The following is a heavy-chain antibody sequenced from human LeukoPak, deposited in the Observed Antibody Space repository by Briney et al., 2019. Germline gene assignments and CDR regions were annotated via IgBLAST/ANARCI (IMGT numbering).Heavy chain of an antibody. CDR2: ISSSGSTI. Sequence: GGSLRLSCAASGFTFSSYSMNWVRQAPGKGLEWVSYISSSGSTIYYADSVKGRFTISRDNAKNSLYLQMNSLRAEDTAVYYCARVARQWLVEYYFDYWGQGTLVTVSS. V-gene: IGHV3-48*04. D-gene: IGHD6-19*01. CDR1: GFTFSSYS. J-gene: IGHJ4*02. CDR3: ARVARQWLVEYYFDY.